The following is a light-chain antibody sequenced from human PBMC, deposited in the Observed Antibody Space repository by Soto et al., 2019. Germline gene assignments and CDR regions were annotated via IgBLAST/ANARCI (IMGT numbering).Light chain of an antibody. J-gene: IGKJ2*01. CDR2: GAS. CDR3: QQYNNWPYMYT. V-gene: IGKV3-15*01. CDR1: QSVSSN. Sequence: EIVMTQSPATLSVSPGERATLSCRASQSVSSNLAWYQQKPGQAPRLLIYGASTRATGIPARFSGSGSGTEVTLTISSRQSEDFAVYYCQQYNNWPYMYTFGQGTKLEIK.